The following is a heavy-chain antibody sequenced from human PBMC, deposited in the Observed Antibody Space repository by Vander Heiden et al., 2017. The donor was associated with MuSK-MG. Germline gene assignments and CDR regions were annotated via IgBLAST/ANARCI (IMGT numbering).Heavy chain of an antibody. D-gene: IGHD2-15*01. CDR3: ARWSYCSGGSCYYYYYYMDV. V-gene: IGHV3-7*01. CDR1: GFTFSSYW. Sequence: EVQLVESGGGLVQPGGSLRLSCAASGFTFSSYWMSWVRQAPGEGLEWVANIKQDGSEKYYVDSVKGRFTISRDNAKNSLYLQMNSLRAEDTAVYYCARWSYCSGGSCYYYYYYMDVWGKGTTVTVSS. CDR2: IKQDGSEK. J-gene: IGHJ6*03.